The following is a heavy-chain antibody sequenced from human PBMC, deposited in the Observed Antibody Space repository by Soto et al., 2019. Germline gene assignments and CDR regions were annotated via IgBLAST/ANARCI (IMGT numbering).Heavy chain of an antibody. CDR1: GFSLSNSGVG. V-gene: IGHV2-5*02. J-gene: IGHJ4*02. D-gene: IGHD4-17*01. CDR2: IYGDNDK. Sequence: QITLKESGPSPVKPTQTLTVTCTFSGFSLSNSGVGVAWIRQPPGKALEWLALIYGDNDKRYSPSLKTRLTINEDTSKNQVVLTMTNMDPVDTATYYCARCTLHDYGDYDPGTSHVFDSWGQGPLVTVSS. CDR3: ARCTLHDYGDYDPGTSHVFDS.